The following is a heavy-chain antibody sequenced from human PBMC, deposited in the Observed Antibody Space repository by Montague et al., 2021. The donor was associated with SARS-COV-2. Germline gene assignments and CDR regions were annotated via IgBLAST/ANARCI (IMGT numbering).Heavy chain of an antibody. J-gene: IGHJ4*01. Sequence: SETLSLTCAVYGGPFSGHYWSWIRQTPGKGLEWIGEIHDSGSTNYNPSLKSRVTISVDTSKNQSSLRLTSVTAADAALYYCARGSRKTTMVALVILGTAHYFDSWGQGIQVTVSS. CDR3: ARGSRKTTMVALVILGTAHYFDS. CDR1: GGPFSGHY. CDR2: IHDSGST. V-gene: IGHV4-34*01. D-gene: IGHD3-16*01.